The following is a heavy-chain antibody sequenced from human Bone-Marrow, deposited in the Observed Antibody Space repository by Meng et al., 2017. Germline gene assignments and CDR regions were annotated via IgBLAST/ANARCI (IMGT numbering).Heavy chain of an antibody. CDR1: GGLISTGNW. CDR2: VYHRGDT. D-gene: IGHD1-7*01. Sequence: QVQLQESGPGLVKPSGTLPLTCAVSGGLISTGNWWSWVRQPPGKGLEWIGEVYHRGDTNYNPSLKSRVDISVDKSKNQFYLGLFSVTAADTAVYYCGRDQGRELINHWGQGTLVTVSS. CDR3: GRDQGRELINH. V-gene: IGHV4-4*02. J-gene: IGHJ4*02.